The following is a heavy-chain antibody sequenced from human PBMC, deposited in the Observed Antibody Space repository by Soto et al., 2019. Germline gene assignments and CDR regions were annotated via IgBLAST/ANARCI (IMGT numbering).Heavy chain of an antibody. D-gene: IGHD2-15*01. J-gene: IGHJ4*02. Sequence: QVQLQESGPGLVKPSGTLSLTCAVSGGSISTNNWWSWVRRPPGKGLEWIGEIYQSGNTNYNSSPKSRVTISIDKSRNEFSLNVRSVTAADTAVYYCARVMGVASGGPLAYWGQGALVSVSS. CDR1: GGSISTNNW. CDR3: ARVMGVASGGPLAY. V-gene: IGHV4-4*02. CDR2: IYQSGNT.